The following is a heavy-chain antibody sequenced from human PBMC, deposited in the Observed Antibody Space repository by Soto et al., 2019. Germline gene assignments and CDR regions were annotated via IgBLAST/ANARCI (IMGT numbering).Heavy chain of an antibody. V-gene: IGHV1-69*02. CDR3: ARAGTRRYDSSGYYPIYAFDV. CDR2: IIPILGVA. J-gene: IGHJ3*01. CDR1: GGTISSYT. Sequence: QVQLVQSGAEVKKPGSSVKVSCKASGGTISSYTISWVRQAPGQGLEWMGRIIPILGVANYARKFQGRVTITADKSTSTSYMELSSLRSEDTAVYYCARAGTRRYDSSGYYPIYAFDVWGQGTMVTVSS. D-gene: IGHD3-22*01.